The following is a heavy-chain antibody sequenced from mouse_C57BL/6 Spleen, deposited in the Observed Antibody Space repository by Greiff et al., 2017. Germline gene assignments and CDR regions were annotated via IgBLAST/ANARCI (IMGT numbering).Heavy chain of an antibody. V-gene: IGHV10-1*01. CDR2: VRCKCNNYAT. CDR1: GFSFNTYA. Sequence: EVQRVASGGGLVQPKGSLKLSCAASGFSFNTYAMNWVRQAPGKGLEWVARVRCKCNNYATYYADSVKDRFTISRDDSESMLYLQMNNLKTEDTAMYDCVRGGGNDEGAMDYWGQGTSVTVSS. J-gene: IGHJ4*01. CDR3: VRGGGNDEGAMDY. D-gene: IGHD2-2*01.